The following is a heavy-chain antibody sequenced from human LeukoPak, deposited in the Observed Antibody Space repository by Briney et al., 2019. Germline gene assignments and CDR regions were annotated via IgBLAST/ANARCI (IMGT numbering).Heavy chain of an antibody. J-gene: IGHJ3*02. CDR2: INPNSGVT. V-gene: IGHV1-2*02. D-gene: IGHD1-26*01. CDR3: ARYPILKIVGAPLLYAFDI. Sequence: ASMKVSCKASGYTFTAYYMHWVRQAPGQGLEWMGWINPNSGVTNYAQNFQGRVTMTRDTSISTAYMELTRLRSDDTAVYYCARYPILKIVGAPLLYAFDIWGQGTLVTVSS. CDR1: GYTFTAYY.